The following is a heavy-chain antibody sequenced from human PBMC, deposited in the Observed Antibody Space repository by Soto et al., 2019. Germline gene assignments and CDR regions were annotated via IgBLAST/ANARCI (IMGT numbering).Heavy chain of an antibody. J-gene: IGHJ4*02. CDR1: GFTFNNYG. V-gene: IGHV3-21*04. Sequence: GGSLRLSCVVSGFTFNNYGINWVRQAPGKGLEWVSTVSKSDYTYYSDSVKGRFTISRDNAKNTVSLQMNTLGAEDTAVYYCAREDSIIIPAVSDFWGQGTLVTVSS. CDR2: VSKSDYT. CDR3: AREDSIIIPAVSDF. D-gene: IGHD2-2*01.